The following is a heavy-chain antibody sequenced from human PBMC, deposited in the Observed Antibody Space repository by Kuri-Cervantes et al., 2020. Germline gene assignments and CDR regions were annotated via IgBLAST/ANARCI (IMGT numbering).Heavy chain of an antibody. Sequence: GESLKISCAASRFTFSNAWMTWVRQAPGKGLEWVGRIKSKTDGGTTDYAAPVKVRFTISRDDSKNTLYLQMNSLKTEETAVYYCTTDGIAVAATDYWGQGTLVTVSS. CDR1: RFTFSNAW. D-gene: IGHD6-19*01. V-gene: IGHV3-15*01. J-gene: IGHJ4*02. CDR3: TTDGIAVAATDY. CDR2: IKSKTDGGTT.